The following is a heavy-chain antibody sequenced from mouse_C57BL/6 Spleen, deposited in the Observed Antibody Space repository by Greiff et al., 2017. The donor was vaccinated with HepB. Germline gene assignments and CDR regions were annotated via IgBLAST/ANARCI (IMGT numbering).Heavy chain of an antibody. CDR2: IDPNSGGT. Sequence: QVQLQQSGAELVKPGASVKLSCKASGYTFTSYWMHWVKQRPGRGLEWIGRIDPNSGGTKYNEKFKSKATLTVDKPSSTAYMQLSSLTSEDSAVYYCARGALLGGVVATDYYFDYWGQGTTLTVSS. D-gene: IGHD1-1*01. J-gene: IGHJ2*01. CDR3: ARGALLGGVVATDYYFDY. CDR1: GYTFTSYW. V-gene: IGHV1-72*01.